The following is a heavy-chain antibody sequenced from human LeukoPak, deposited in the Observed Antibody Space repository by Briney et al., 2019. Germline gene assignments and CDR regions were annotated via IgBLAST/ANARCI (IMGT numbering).Heavy chain of an antibody. J-gene: IGHJ4*02. CDR1: GYTLTELS. D-gene: IGHD4-17*01. V-gene: IGHV1-18*01. CDR3: ARGYGDPNFDY. CDR2: ISAYNGNT. Sequence: ASVKVSCKVSGYTLTELSMHWVRQAPGQGLEWMGWISAYNGNTNYAQKLQGRVTMTTDTSTSTAYMELRSLRSDDTAVYYCARGYGDPNFDYWGQGTLVTVSS.